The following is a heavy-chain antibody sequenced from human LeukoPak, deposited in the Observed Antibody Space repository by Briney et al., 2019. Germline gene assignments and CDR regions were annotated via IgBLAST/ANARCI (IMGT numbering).Heavy chain of an antibody. D-gene: IGHD2-8*01. CDR1: GGSISSSNW. Sequence: SETLSLTCAVSGGSISSSNWWSWVRQPPGKGPEWIGEIYHSGSTNYNPSLKSRVTISVDKSKNQFSLKLSSVTAADTAVYYCARGHCTNGVCSGDFDYWGQGTLVTVSS. V-gene: IGHV4-4*02. CDR2: IYHSGST. CDR3: ARGHCTNGVCSGDFDY. J-gene: IGHJ4*02.